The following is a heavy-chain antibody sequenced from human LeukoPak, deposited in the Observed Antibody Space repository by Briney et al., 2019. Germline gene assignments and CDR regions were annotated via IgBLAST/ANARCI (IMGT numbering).Heavy chain of an antibody. Sequence: GGSLRLSCAASGFTVSSNYMSWVRQAPGKGLEWVSVIYSGGSTYYADSVKGRFTVSRDNSKNTLYLQMNSLRAEDTAVYYCARDFASSYFDYWGQGTLVTVSS. CDR2: IYSGGST. CDR3: ARDFASSYFDY. CDR1: GFTVSSNY. J-gene: IGHJ4*02. D-gene: IGHD6-13*01. V-gene: IGHV3-66*01.